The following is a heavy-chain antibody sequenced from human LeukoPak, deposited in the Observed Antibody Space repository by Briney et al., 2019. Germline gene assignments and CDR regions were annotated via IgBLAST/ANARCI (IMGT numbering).Heavy chain of an antibody. CDR3: ARGRPSYLDY. CDR1: GFTFSDYS. J-gene: IGHJ4*02. Sequence: GGSLRLSCAASGFTFSDYSMNWVRQAPGKGLEWVSYISGTSSSIYYADSVKGRFTISRDNAKNSLYLQMNSLRDEDTAVYYCARGRPSYLDYWGQGTLVTVSS. V-gene: IGHV3-48*02. CDR2: ISGTSSSI. D-gene: IGHD5-18*01.